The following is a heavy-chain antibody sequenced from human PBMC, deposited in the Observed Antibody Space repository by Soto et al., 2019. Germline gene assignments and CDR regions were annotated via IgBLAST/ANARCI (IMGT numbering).Heavy chain of an antibody. J-gene: IGHJ6*02. Sequence: SLRLSCAASGFTFSSYAIHWVRQAPGKGLEWVAVISYVGRHKYYADSVKGRFTISRDNSKNTLYLEMNSLRVEDTAVYQCVIDTAYCSDGTCYSSYDMDVWGQGTTVTVSS. CDR3: VIDTAYCSDGTCYSSYDMDV. CDR1: GFTFSSYA. V-gene: IGHV3-30*04. D-gene: IGHD2-15*01. CDR2: ISYVGRHK.